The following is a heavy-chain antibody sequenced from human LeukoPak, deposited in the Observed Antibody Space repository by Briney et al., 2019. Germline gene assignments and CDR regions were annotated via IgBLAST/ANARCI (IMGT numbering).Heavy chain of an antibody. CDR3: ARELRERGTYYGTFDY. J-gene: IGHJ4*02. CDR2: IGGSDGRT. CDR1: GFTFRSYA. D-gene: IGHD1-26*01. Sequence: GGSLRLSCAASGFTFRSYAMSWVRQAPGKGLEWVSSIGGSDGRTYYAESVKGRFTISRDNSKNTVYLQMNSLRVEDTAVYFCARELRERGTYYGTFDYWGQGTLVTVSS. V-gene: IGHV3-23*01.